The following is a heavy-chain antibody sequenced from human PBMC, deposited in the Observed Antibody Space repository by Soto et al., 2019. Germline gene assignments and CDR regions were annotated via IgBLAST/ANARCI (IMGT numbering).Heavy chain of an antibody. CDR2: ISSSSSYI. Sequence: GGSLRLSCAASGFTFSSYSMNWGRQAPGKGLEWVSSISSSSSYIYYADSVKGRFTISRDNAKNSLYLQMNSLRAEDTAVYYCARVWRGEYSGYDWSYYYMDVWGKGTTVTVSS. CDR3: ARVWRGEYSGYDWSYYYMDV. V-gene: IGHV3-21*01. CDR1: GFTFSSYS. D-gene: IGHD5-12*01. J-gene: IGHJ6*03.